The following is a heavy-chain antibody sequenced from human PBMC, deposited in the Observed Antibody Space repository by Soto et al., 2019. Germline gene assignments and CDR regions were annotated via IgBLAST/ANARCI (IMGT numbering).Heavy chain of an antibody. J-gene: IGHJ4*02. V-gene: IGHV1-69*13. D-gene: IGHD6-19*01. CDR1: GGTFSSYA. Sequence: ASVKVSCKASGGTFSSYAISWVRQAPGQGLEWMGGIIPIFGTANYAQKFQGRVTITADESTSTAYMELSSLRSEDTAVYYCARGKGAIAVAGGQFDYWGQGTLVTVSS. CDR3: ARGKGAIAVAGGQFDY. CDR2: IIPIFGTA.